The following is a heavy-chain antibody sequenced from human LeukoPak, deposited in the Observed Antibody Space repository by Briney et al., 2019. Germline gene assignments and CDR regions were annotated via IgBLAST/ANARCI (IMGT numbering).Heavy chain of an antibody. CDR3: ARDDYSNYGSNWFDP. CDR1: GFTFDDYA. V-gene: IGHV3-23*01. J-gene: IGHJ5*02. Sequence: GGSLRLSCAASGFTFDDYAMHWVRQAPGKGLEWVSGISGSGDTTYYADSVKGRFTISRDNAKNSLYLQMNSLRAEDTAVYYCARDDYSNYGSNWFDPWGQGTLVTVSS. D-gene: IGHD4-11*01. CDR2: ISGSGDTT.